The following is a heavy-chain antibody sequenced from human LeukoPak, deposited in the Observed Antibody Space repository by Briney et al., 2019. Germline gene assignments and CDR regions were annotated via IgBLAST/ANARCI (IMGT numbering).Heavy chain of an antibody. CDR3: ARALGDI. V-gene: IGHV3-53*01. J-gene: IGHJ4*02. Sequence: PGGSLRLSCAASGFTVSSNYMNWVRQAPGKGLEWVSVIYSGGSTYYADSVKGRFTISRDNAKNTLYLQMNGLRVEDTAVYYCARALGDIRGQGTLVTVSS. CDR1: GFTVSSNY. CDR2: IYSGGST.